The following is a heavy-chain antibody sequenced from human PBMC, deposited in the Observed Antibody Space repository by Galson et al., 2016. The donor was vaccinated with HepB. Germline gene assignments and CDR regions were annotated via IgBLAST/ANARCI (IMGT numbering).Heavy chain of an antibody. CDR3: ARGSSGWFDY. Sequence: SETLSLTCSVSGVSITSYYWSWIRQSPGKGLEWIGYMYNTGTTNYNPSLKSRVSISLDTSKNQLSLMVTSVTTADTAVYFCARGSSGWFDYWGQGALVTVS. V-gene: IGHV4-59*01. D-gene: IGHD3-22*01. J-gene: IGHJ5*01. CDR2: MYNTGTT. CDR1: GVSITSYY.